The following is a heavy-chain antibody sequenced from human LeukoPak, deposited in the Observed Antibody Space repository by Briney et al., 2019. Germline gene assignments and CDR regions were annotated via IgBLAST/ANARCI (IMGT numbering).Heavy chain of an antibody. CDR1: GGSVSSGSYY. V-gene: IGHV4-61*01. J-gene: IGHJ4*02. Sequence: SETLSLTCTVSGGSVSSGSYYWSWIRQPPGKGLEWIVYIYCSGSTNYNPSLKSRVTISVDTSKNQFSLKLSSVTAADTAVYYCARDGNDYYDSSGYLSFDYWGQGTLVTVSS. CDR2: IYCSGST. CDR3: ARDGNDYYDSSGYLSFDY. D-gene: IGHD3-22*01.